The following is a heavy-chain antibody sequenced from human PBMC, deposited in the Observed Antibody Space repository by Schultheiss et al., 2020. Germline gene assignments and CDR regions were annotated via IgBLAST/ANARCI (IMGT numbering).Heavy chain of an antibody. CDR1: GGSISSGDYY. D-gene: IGHD3-10*01. Sequence: SQTLSLTCTVSGGSISSGDYYWSWIRQHPGKGLEWIGYIYYSGSTYYNPSPKSRVTISVDTSKNQFSLRLSSVTAADTAVYYCARHDHRGGAYDIWGQGTVVTGSS. CDR3: ARHDHRGGAYDI. V-gene: IGHV4-31*03. CDR2: IYYSGST. J-gene: IGHJ3*02.